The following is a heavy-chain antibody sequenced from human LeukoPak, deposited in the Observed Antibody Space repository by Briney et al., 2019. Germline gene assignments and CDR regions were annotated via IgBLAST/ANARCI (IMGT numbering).Heavy chain of an antibody. V-gene: IGHV1-3*01. CDR2: INAGTGNT. D-gene: IGHD3-22*01. Sequence: ASVKVSCKASGYTFTSYTMHWVRQAPGQRLEWMGWINAGTGNTKYSQKFQGRVTMTRNTSISTAYMELSSLRSEDTAVYYCARGAGDYYDSSGYYDWFDPWGQGTLVTVSS. CDR1: GYTFTSYT. J-gene: IGHJ5*02. CDR3: ARGAGDYYDSSGYYDWFDP.